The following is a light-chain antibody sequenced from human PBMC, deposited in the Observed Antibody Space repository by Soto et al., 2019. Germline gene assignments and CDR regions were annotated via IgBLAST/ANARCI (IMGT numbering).Light chain of an antibody. CDR3: SSYSSTSTLV. Sequence: QSALTQPRSVSGSPGQSVTISCTGTSSDVGGYNYVSWYQQHPGKAPKLIIYEVSNRPSGVSNRFSGSKYDNTASLTISGLQAEDEADYYCSSYSSTSTLVFGTGTKVTVL. CDR1: SSDVGGYNY. V-gene: IGLV2-14*01. CDR2: EVS. J-gene: IGLJ1*01.